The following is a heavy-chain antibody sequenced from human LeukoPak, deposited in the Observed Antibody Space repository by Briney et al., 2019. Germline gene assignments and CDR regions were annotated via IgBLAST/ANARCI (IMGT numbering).Heavy chain of an antibody. Sequence: SETLSLTCAVYGGSFSGYYWSWIRQPPGKGLEWIGEVNHSGSTNYNPSLKSRVTILVDTSKNQFSLKLSSVTAADTAVYYCARGHSPVTTKVSYFQHWGQGTLVTVSS. V-gene: IGHV4-34*01. CDR3: ARGHSPVTTKVSYFQH. CDR1: GGSFSGYY. CDR2: VNHSGST. J-gene: IGHJ1*01. D-gene: IGHD4-17*01.